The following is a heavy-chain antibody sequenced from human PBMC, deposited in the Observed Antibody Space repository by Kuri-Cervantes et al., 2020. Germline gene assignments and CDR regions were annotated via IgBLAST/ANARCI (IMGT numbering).Heavy chain of an antibody. J-gene: IGHJ6*02. Sequence: GESLKISCAASGFTFSDYYMSWIRQAPGKGLEWVANIKQDGSEKYYVDSVKGRFTISRDNAKNSLYLQMNSLRAEDTAVYYCARDRKPGGYYYYGMDVWGQGTTVTVSS. D-gene: IGHD3-10*01. V-gene: IGHV3-7*03. CDR3: ARDRKPGGYYYYGMDV. CDR1: GFTFSDYY. CDR2: IKQDGSEK.